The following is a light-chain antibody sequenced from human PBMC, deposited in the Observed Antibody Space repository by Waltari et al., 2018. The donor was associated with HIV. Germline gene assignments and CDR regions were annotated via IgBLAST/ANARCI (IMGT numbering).Light chain of an antibody. V-gene: IGKV2-30*01. CDR2: QVS. CDR3: MQGTYWPLT. CDR1: HSLGDRDGNFH. J-gene: IGKJ4*01. Sequence: DVVMTQFPLSLPVALGQPASISCRSSHSLGDRDGNFHLNWFQQRPGQSPRRIIYQVSNRDSGVPDRFSASGSGTHFTLKISRVEADDVGLYYCMQGTYWPLTFGGGTNLEIK.